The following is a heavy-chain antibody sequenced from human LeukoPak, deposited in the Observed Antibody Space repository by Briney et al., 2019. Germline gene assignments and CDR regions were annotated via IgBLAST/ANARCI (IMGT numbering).Heavy chain of an antibody. D-gene: IGHD5-18*01. J-gene: IGHJ3*02. V-gene: IGHV3-48*02. CDR3: VRMDTPDI. Sequence: PGGSLRLSCAASGFTFSSYSMQWVRQAPGKGLEWVSYISSSSSIIYYADSVRGRFTISRDNAKNSLYLQMNSLRDEDTAVYYCVRMDTPDIWGQGTMVTVSS. CDR2: ISSSSSII. CDR1: GFTFSSYS.